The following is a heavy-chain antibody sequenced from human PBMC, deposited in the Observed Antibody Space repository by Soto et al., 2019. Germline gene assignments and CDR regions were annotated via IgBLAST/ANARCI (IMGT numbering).Heavy chain of an antibody. V-gene: IGHV4-31*03. CDR2: IYYSGYT. Sequence: QVQLQESGPGLVKPSQTLSLTCNVSGGSISSGGYYWSWIRQHPGKGLEWIGSIYYSGYTFYNPSLKSRVTISVDTSKNQFSLKLSSVTAADTAVYYCARRLPTVTRSNSWFDPWGQGTLVTVSS. CDR3: ARRLPTVTRSNSWFDP. D-gene: IGHD4-4*01. J-gene: IGHJ5*02. CDR1: GGSISSGGYY.